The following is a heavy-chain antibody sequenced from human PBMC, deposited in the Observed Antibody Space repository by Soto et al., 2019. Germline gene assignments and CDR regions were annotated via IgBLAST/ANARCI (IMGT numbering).Heavy chain of an antibody. CDR1: GGSISSDNW. Sequence: QVQLQESGPGLVRPSGTLSLTCAVSGGSISSDNWWGWVRQPPGKGLEWIGEIYHTGITNYNPSLKSRVIMSVDKSKNQFSLRLTSVTAADTAVFYCARFGSPSLLLGELAPHYFDYWGQGILVTVSS. CDR2: IYHTGIT. V-gene: IGHV4-4*02. D-gene: IGHD3-16*01. CDR3: ARFGSPSLLLGELAPHYFDY. J-gene: IGHJ4*02.